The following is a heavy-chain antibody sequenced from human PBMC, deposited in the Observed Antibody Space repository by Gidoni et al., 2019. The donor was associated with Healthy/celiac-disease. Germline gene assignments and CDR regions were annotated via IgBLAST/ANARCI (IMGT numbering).Heavy chain of an antibody. D-gene: IGHD6-19*01. CDR3: ASVGAVAGDFDY. V-gene: IGHV1-69*01. Sequence: QVQLVQSVAEVKKPGSSVKVSCKASRGTFSSYAISWVRQPPGPGLEWMGGIIPIFGTANYAQKFQGRVTITADESTSTAYMELSSLRSEDTAVYYCASVGAVAGDFDYWGQGTLVTVSS. CDR2: IIPIFGTA. J-gene: IGHJ4*02. CDR1: RGTFSSYA.